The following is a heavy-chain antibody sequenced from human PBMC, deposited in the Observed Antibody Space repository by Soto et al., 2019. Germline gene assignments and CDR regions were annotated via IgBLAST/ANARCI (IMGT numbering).Heavy chain of an antibody. CDR1: GFSFSSYG. CDR2: IWYDGSNK. D-gene: IGHD6-6*01. V-gene: IGHV3-33*01. CDR3: ARSPPGVAGRYYFDY. Sequence: QVQLVESGGGVVQPGRSLRLSCAASGFSFSSYGMHWVRQAPGKGLEWVAVIWYDGSNKYYGDSVTGRFTIARDNSKNTLYLPMNSLRAEDTAVYYCARSPPGVAGRYYFDYWGQGTLITVSS. J-gene: IGHJ4*02.